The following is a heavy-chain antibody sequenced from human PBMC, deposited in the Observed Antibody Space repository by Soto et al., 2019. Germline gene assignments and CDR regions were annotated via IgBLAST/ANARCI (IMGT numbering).Heavy chain of an antibody. Sequence: QVQLVQSGAEVKKPGSSVKVSCKASGGTFSSYAISWVRQAPGRGLEWMGGIIPIFGTANYAQKFQGRVTITADESTSTAYMELSSLRSEDTAVYYCARDVRETASYAFDIWGQGTMVTVSS. V-gene: IGHV1-69*01. J-gene: IGHJ3*02. CDR3: ARDVRETASYAFDI. D-gene: IGHD2-21*02. CDR2: IIPIFGTA. CDR1: GGTFSSYA.